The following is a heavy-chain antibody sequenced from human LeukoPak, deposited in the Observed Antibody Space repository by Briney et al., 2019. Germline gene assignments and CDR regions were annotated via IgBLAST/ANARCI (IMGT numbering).Heavy chain of an antibody. J-gene: IGHJ4*02. CDR3: ARDEDGNFDY. V-gene: IGHV1-69*04. CDR1: GGTFSSYA. Sequence: SVKVSCEASGGTFSSYAISWVRQAPGQGLEWMGRIIPILGIANYAQKFQGRVTITADKSTSTAYMELSSLRSEDTAVYYCARDEDGNFDYWGQGTLVTVSS. CDR2: IIPILGIA.